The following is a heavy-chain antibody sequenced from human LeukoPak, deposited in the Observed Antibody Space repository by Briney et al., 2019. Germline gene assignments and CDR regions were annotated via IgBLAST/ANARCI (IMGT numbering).Heavy chain of an antibody. CDR3: AISLSTMVRGVFGI. CDR1: GLIFGSYE. D-gene: IGHD3-10*01. V-gene: IGHV3-48*03. J-gene: IGHJ3*02. Sequence: GGALRLSCAAFGLIFGSYEMSSVRQAPGKGPEWISYISSSTGGVIYYTDSVKGRFTISRENTKNSLYLQMNSLRAGPSITDYCAISLSTMVRGVFGIWGQGTMVSVSS. CDR2: ISSSTGGVI.